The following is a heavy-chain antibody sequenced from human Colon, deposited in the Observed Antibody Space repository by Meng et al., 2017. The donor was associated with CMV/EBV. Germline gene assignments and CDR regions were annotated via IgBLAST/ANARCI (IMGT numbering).Heavy chain of an antibody. CDR2: INQDGSEK. Sequence: GGSLRLSCAASGFTFSNYWMSWVRQTPGKGLEWVANINQDGSEKYYVDSVKGRFTISRDNAKNSLYLHMNSLRAEDTAVYYCVREDLPPRRLDVWGQGTTVTVSS. CDR1: GFTFSNYW. V-gene: IGHV3-7*01. J-gene: IGHJ6*02. CDR3: VREDLPPRRLDV.